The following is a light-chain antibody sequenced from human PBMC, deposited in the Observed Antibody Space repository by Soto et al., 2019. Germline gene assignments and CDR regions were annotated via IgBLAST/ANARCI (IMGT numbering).Light chain of an antibody. Sequence: DIQMTHSPSTLSASVGGRVSSACRASQSISNWLAWYQQTPGKDPKLLIYKESSLQSGVPSRFSGSGSGTEFTLTINSLQPDDFATYYCQQYKSYWTFGQGTKVDI. V-gene: IGKV1-5*03. CDR3: QQYKSYWT. CDR1: QSISNW. CDR2: KES. J-gene: IGKJ1*01.